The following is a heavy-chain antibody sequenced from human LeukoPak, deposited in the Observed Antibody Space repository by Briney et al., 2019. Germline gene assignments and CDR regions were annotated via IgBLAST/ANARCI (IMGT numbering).Heavy chain of an antibody. CDR3: ARDYRRYDIPIPSFDY. J-gene: IGHJ4*02. V-gene: IGHV3-7*01. D-gene: IGHD3-9*01. CDR2: IKQDGSEK. Sequence: PGGSLRLSCAASGFTFSSYWMSWVRQAPGKGLEWVANIKQDGSEKYYVDSVKGRFTISRDNAKNSLYLQMNSLRAEDTAVYYCARDYRRYDIPIPSFDYWGQGTLVTVSS. CDR1: GFTFSSYW.